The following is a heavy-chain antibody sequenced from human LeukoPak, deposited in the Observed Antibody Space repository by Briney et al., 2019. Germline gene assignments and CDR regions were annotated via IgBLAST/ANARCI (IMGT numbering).Heavy chain of an antibody. D-gene: IGHD2-2*01. V-gene: IGHV3-7*01. CDR2: IKQDGSEK. J-gene: IGHJ6*03. Sequence: PGGSLRLSCAASGFTFSSYWMSWVRQAPGKGLEWVADIKQDGSEKYYVDSVKGRFTISRDNAKNSLYLQMNSLRAEDTAVYYCARVCIVVVPAAMPGSSYYYYYMDVWGKGTTVTISS. CDR3: ARVCIVVVPAAMPGSSYYYYYMDV. CDR1: GFTFSSYW.